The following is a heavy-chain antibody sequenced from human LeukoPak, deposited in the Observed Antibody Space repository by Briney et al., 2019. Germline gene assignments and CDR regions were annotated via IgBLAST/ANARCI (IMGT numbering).Heavy chain of an antibody. D-gene: IGHD6-19*01. Sequence: PSETLSLTCTVSGGSISSYYWSWIRQPPGKGLEWIGYIYYSGSTNYNPSLKSRVTISVDTSKNQFSLKLSSVTAADTAVYYCARDHGSGWHSLDYWGQGTLVTVSS. CDR3: ARDHGSGWHSLDY. CDR1: GGSISSYY. V-gene: IGHV4-59*01. J-gene: IGHJ4*02. CDR2: IYYSGST.